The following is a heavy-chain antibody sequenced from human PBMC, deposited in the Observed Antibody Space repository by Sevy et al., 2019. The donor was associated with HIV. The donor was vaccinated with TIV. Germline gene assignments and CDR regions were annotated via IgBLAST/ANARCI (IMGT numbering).Heavy chain of an antibody. V-gene: IGHV3-23*01. J-gene: IGHJ4*02. CDR3: AREGCTKPHDY. D-gene: IGHD2-8*01. Sequence: GESMKISCAASGFTFSKYSMSWVRQARGKGLAWVSTFSFGSGRINYADSVKGRFTISRDDSKNTLYLQMNSLRAEDTAVYYCAREGCTKPHDYWGQGTLVSVSS. CDR2: FSFGSGRI. CDR1: GFTFSKYS.